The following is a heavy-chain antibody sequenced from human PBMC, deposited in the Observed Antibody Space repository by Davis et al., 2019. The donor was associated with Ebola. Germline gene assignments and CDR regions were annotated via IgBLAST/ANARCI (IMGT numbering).Heavy chain of an antibody. CDR1: GFTFSSYS. CDR2: ISSSSTI. J-gene: IGHJ6*02. Sequence: GESLKISCAASGFTFSSYSMNWVRQAPGKGLEWVSYISSSSTIYYADSVKGRFTISRDNAKNSLYLQMNSLRDEDTAVYYCARLGRTAAALYYYYYYGMDVWGQGTTVTVSS. D-gene: IGHD6-13*01. V-gene: IGHV3-48*02. CDR3: ARLGRTAAALYYYYYYGMDV.